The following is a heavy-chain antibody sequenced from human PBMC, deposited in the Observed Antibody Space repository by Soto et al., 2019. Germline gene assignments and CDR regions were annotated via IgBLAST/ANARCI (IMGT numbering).Heavy chain of an antibody. CDR3: ARSQGSSTSLEIYYYYYYGMDV. V-gene: IGHV1-69*13. CDR1: GGTFSSYS. J-gene: IGHJ6*02. CDR2: IIPISDTT. Sequence: ASVKVSCKASGGTFSSYSISWVRQAPGQGLEWMGGIIPISDTTNYAQKFQGRVTITADESTSTAYMELSSLRSEDTAVYYCARSQGSSTSLEIYYYYYYGMDVWGQGTTVTVSS. D-gene: IGHD2-2*01.